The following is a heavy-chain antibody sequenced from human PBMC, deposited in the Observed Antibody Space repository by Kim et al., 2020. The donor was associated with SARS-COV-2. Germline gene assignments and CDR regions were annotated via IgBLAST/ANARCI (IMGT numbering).Heavy chain of an antibody. CDR1: GGSISSSGDY. V-gene: IGHV4-39*01. CDR2: IAYSGSS. D-gene: IGHD2-2*01. Sequence: SETLSLTCTVSGGSISSSGDYWGWFRHPPGRGLEWIESIAYSGSSFYNPSLKSRVSVAVDTSMNQFSLKLTSVTAADTDLFFCARHRPNLSDVRRYVYYGMVVWGEGPPVTVPP. J-gene: IGHJ6*04. CDR3: ARHRPNLSDVRRYVYYGMVV.